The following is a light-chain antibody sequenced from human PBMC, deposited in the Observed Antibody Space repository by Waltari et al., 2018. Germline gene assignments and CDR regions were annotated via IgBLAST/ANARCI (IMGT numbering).Light chain of an antibody. CDR3: SSYISSSTLEL. CDR2: DVS. Sequence: QSALTQPASVSGSPGQSITISCTGTSSDVGGYNYVSWYQQHPGKAPKPLIYDVSNRPSGGSNRFSGSKSGNTASLTISGLQAEDEADYYCSSYISSSTLELFGGGTSLTVL. V-gene: IGLV2-14*03. CDR1: SSDVGGYNY. J-gene: IGLJ2*01.